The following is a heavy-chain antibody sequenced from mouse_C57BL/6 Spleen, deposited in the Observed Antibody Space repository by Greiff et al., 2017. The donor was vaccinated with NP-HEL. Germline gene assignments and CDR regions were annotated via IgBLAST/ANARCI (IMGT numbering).Heavy chain of an antibody. V-gene: IGHV1-69*01. D-gene: IGHD4-1*01. CDR2: IDPSDSYT. Sequence: QLQQPGAELVIPGASVKLSCKASGYTFTSYWMHWVKQRPGQGLEWIGEIDPSDSYTNYNQKFKGKSTLTVDKSSSTAYMQLSSLTSEDSAVYYCARVTGRRYFDVWGTGTTVTVSS. J-gene: IGHJ1*03. CDR1: GYTFTSYW. CDR3: ARVTGRRYFDV.